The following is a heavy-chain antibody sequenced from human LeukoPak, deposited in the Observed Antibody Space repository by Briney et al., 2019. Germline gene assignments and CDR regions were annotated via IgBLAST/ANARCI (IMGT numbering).Heavy chain of an antibody. CDR2: ISSDGSIT. CDR1: GFTFDDYA. J-gene: IGHJ4*02. V-gene: IGHV3-74*01. Sequence: GGSLRLSCAASGFTFDDYAMHWVRQAPGKGLVWVSRISSDGSITSYADSVKGRFTISRDNAKNTLFLQMNGLRAEDTAVYYCARVSLSSGCLSNWGQGTLVTVSS. CDR3: ARVSLSSGCLSN. D-gene: IGHD6-19*01.